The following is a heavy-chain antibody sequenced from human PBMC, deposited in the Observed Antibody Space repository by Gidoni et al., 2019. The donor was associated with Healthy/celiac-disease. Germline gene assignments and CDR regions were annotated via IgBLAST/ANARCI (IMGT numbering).Heavy chain of an antibody. CDR2: ISWNSGSI. CDR3: AKVPVRFLEWGDAFDI. CDR1: AFTFDDYA. V-gene: IGHV3-9*01. Sequence: EVQLVESGGGLVQPGRSLSPSCAASAFTFDDYAMPWVRQHPGKGREWVVGISWNSGSIGYADSVKGRFTISRDNAKNSLYLQMNSLRAEDTALYYCAKVPVRFLEWGDAFDIWGQGTMVTVSS. J-gene: IGHJ3*02. D-gene: IGHD3-3*01.